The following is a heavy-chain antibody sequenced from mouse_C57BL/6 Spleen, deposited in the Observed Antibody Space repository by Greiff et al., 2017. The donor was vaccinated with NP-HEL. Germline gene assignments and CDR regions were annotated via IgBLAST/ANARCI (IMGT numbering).Heavy chain of an antibody. CDR1: GYAFSSSW. CDR3: ASPGFAY. V-gene: IGHV1-82*01. J-gene: IGHJ3*01. CDR2: IYPGDGDT. Sequence: VQLQHSGPELVKPGASVKISCKASGYAFSSSWMNWVKQRPGKGLEWIGRIYPGDGDTNYNGKFKGKATLTADKSSSTAYMQLSSLTSEDSAVYFCASPGFAYWGQGTLVTVSA.